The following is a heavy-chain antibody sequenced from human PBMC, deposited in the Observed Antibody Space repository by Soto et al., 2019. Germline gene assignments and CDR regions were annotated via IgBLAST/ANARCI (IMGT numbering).Heavy chain of an antibody. CDR2: IWHDGINK. J-gene: IGHJ4*02. Sequence: QVQLVESGGGVVQPGRSLRLSCGASGFTFSSYGMHWVRQAPGKGLEWVAVIWHDGINKYYVDSVKGRFTISRDNSKNTLYLQMNNLRAEDTAVYYCARDRGSDDPIDYWGQGTLVTVSS. V-gene: IGHV3-33*01. CDR3: ARDRGSDDPIDY. CDR1: GFTFSSYG. D-gene: IGHD2-21*01.